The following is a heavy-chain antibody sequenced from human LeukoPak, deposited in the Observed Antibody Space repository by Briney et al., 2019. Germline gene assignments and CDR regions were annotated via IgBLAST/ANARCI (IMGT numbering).Heavy chain of an antibody. V-gene: IGHV1-46*01. CDR3: ARGVRIFGVAGDAFDI. CDR1: GYTFTSYY. D-gene: IGHD3-3*01. CDR2: INPSGGST. Sequence: ASVKVSCKASGYTFTSYYMHWVRQAPGQGLEWMGIINPSGGSTSYAQKFQGRVTMTRDMSTSTVYKELSSLRSEDAAVYYCARGVRIFGVAGDAFDIWGQGTMVTVSS. J-gene: IGHJ3*02.